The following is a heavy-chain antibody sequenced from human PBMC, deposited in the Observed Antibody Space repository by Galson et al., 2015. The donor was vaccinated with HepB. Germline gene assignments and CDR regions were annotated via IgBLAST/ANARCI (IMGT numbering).Heavy chain of an antibody. CDR3: ARELIKHGYYYFDY. J-gene: IGHJ4*02. V-gene: IGHV4-61*02. Sequence: TLSLTCTVSGGSISSGSYYWSWIRQPAGKGLEWIGRIYTSGSTNYNPSLKSRVTISVDTSKNQFSLKLSSVTAADTAVYYCARELIKHGYYYFDYWGQGTLVTVSS. CDR1: GGSISSGSYY. D-gene: IGHD5-18*01. CDR2: IYTSGST.